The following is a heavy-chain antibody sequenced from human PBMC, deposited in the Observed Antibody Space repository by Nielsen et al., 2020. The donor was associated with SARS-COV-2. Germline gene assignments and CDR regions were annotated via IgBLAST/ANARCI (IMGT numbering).Heavy chain of an antibody. CDR2: INSDGSST. Sequence: GESLKISCAASGFTFSSYWMHWVRQAPGKGLVWVSRINSDGSSTSYADSVKGRFTISRDNAKNTLYLQMNSLRAEDTAVYYCARVDCSSTSCYIDYWGQGTLVTVSS. D-gene: IGHD2-2*02. V-gene: IGHV3-74*01. CDR3: ARVDCSSTSCYIDY. CDR1: GFTFSSYW. J-gene: IGHJ4*02.